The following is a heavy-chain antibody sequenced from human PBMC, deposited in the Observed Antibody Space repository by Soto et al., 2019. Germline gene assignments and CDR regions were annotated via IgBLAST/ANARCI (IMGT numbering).Heavy chain of an antibody. J-gene: IGHJ5*02. Sequence: QVQLQESGPGLVKPSQTLSLTCTVSGGSISSGGYYWSWIRQHPGKGLEWIGYIYYSGSTYYNPSLRSRVTISVDTAKNQFSLKLSSVTAADTAVYYCARGYYDFWSGYSKADCCDPCGQGTMVTVSS. D-gene: IGHD3-3*01. V-gene: IGHV4-31*03. CDR1: GGSISSGGYY. CDR2: IYYSGST. CDR3: ARGYYDFWSGYSKADCCDP.